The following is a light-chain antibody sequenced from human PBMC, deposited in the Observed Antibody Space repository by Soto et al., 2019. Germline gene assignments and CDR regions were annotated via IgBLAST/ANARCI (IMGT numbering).Light chain of an antibody. J-gene: IGKJ3*01. V-gene: IGKV1-39*01. CDR2: AAS. Sequence: DIQMTQSPSSLSASVGDRVTITCRASQPINIYLNWYQQKPGKAPELLIYAASGLQSGVSSNFSGSGSGTDFTLTISSLQPEDFATYYCQQSYGTPFSFGPGTEVDIK. CDR3: QQSYGTPFS. CDR1: QPINIY.